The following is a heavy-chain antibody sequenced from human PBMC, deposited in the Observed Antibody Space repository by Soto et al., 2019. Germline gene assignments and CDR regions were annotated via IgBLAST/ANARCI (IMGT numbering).Heavy chain of an antibody. CDR1: GGSISSSSYY. D-gene: IGHD3-10*01. V-gene: IGHV4-39*02. CDR3: ARDPPMVRGVVITGDYYYGMDV. Sequence: PSETLSLTCTVSGGSISSSSYYWGWIRQPPGKGLEWIGEINHSGSTKHNPSLRSRVTISVDTSKNHFSLNLSPVTAADTAVYYCARDPPMVRGVVITGDYYYGMDVWGQGTTVTVSS. J-gene: IGHJ6*02. CDR2: INHSGST.